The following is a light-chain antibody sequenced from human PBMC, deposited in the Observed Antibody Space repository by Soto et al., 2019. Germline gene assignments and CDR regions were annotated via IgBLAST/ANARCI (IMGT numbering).Light chain of an antibody. CDR2: SAS. CDR3: QHYDNWPPYT. CDR1: QSVGSD. J-gene: IGKJ2*01. V-gene: IGKV3-15*01. Sequence: TVMTQSPATLSVSPGERATLSCRANQSVGSDLAWYQQKPGQAPRLLIYSASTRATGIPARFSGSGSGTAFTLTISSLQSEDFAVYYCQHYDNWPPYTFGQGTKLEIK.